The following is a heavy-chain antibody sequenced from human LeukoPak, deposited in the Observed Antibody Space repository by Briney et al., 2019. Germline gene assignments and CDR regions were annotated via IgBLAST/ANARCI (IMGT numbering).Heavy chain of an antibody. CDR3: ARGVVVPAAIYYYGMDV. Sequence: GGSLRLSCAASGFTFSSYWMHWVRQAPGKGLVWVSRINSGGSSTSYADSVKGRFTISRDNAKNTLYLQMNSLRAEDTAVYYCARGVVVPAAIYYYGMDVWGQGTTVTVSS. CDR1: GFTFSSYW. J-gene: IGHJ6*02. D-gene: IGHD2-2*01. CDR2: INSGGSST. V-gene: IGHV3-74*01.